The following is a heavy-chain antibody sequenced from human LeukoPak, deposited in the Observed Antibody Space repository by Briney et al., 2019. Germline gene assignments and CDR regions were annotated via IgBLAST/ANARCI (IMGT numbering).Heavy chain of an antibody. D-gene: IGHD2-15*01. Sequence: GGSLRLSCAASGFTFSSYSMNWVRQAPGKGLEWVSYISSSGHTIYYADSVKGRFTISRDNAKNSLYLQMNSLRAEDTAVYYCVSNVGPRRRSPVVMDVWGQGTTVTVSS. CDR2: ISSSGHTI. J-gene: IGHJ6*02. V-gene: IGHV3-48*04. CDR1: GFTFSSYS. CDR3: VSNVGPRRRSPVVMDV.